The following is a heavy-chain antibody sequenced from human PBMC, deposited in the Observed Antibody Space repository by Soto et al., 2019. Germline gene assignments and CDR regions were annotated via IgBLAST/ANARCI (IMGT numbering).Heavy chain of an antibody. V-gene: IGHV3-21*01. Sequence: EVQLVESGGGLVKPGGSLRLSCAASGFTFSSYSMNRVRQAPGKGLEWVSSISSSSSYIYYADSVKGRFTISRDNAKNSLYLQMNSLRAEDTAVYYCARAKDIVATFYYYGMDVWGQGTTVTVSS. CDR1: GFTFSSYS. CDR3: ARAKDIVATFYYYGMDV. J-gene: IGHJ6*02. CDR2: ISSSSSYI. D-gene: IGHD5-12*01.